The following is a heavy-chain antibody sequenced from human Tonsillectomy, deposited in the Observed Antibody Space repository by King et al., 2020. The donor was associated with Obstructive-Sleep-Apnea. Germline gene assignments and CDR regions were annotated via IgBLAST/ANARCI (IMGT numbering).Heavy chain of an antibody. CDR1: GFTFSNYA. D-gene: IGHD3-10*01. CDR3: AKDESSYYASASYGYDY. V-gene: IGHV3-23*04. J-gene: IGHJ4*02. CDR2: ISGSGGST. Sequence: VQLVESGGGLVQPGGSRRLSCAASGFTFSNYAMNWVRQAPGKGLEWVSVISGSGGSTYYAGSVKGRFSISRDNSNNTMYLQMNSLRAEDTAVYYCAKDESSYYASASYGYDYWGQGTLVTVSS.